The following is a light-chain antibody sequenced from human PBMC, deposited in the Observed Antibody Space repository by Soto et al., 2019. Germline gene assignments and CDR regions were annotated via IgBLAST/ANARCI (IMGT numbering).Light chain of an antibody. CDR2: ATS. V-gene: IGKV3-15*01. CDR3: QQYGDWPLT. CDR1: QSVGNN. Sequence: EIVVTQSPATLSVSPGERATLSCRASQSVGNNFAWYQQKPGQAPRLLIFATSTRATGVPARFSGSGSGTEFTLPIRSLQSEDFAVYYCQQYGDWPLTFGGGAKVAIE. J-gene: IGKJ4*01.